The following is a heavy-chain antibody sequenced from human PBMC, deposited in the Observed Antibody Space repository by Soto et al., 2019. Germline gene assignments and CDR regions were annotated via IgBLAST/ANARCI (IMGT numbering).Heavy chain of an antibody. J-gene: IGHJ2*01. CDR3: ARDVLFGVAGKDWYFDL. CDR1: GFTFSSYG. D-gene: IGHD6-19*01. Sequence: QVQLVESGGGVVQPGRSLRLSCAASGFTFSSYGMHWVRQAPGKGLEWVAVIWYDGSNKYYADSVKGRFTISRDNSKNTLYQQMNSLRAEDTAVYYCARDVLFGVAGKDWYFDLWGRGTLVTVSS. V-gene: IGHV3-33*01. CDR2: IWYDGSNK.